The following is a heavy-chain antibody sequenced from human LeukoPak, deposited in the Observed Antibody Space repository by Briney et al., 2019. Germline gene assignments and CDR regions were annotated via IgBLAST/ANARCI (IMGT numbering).Heavy chain of an antibody. CDR2: IYNNDLA. V-gene: IGHV3-53*01. J-gene: IGHJ4*02. CDR3: ARAISNIAVGDY. D-gene: IGHD6-19*01. Sequence: GGSLRLSCAASGFTVSNNFMSWVRQAPGKGLEWVSIIYNNDLAYYADSVQGRFTISRDSSKNTLYLQMDSLRAEDTAVYYCARAISNIAVGDYWGQGTLATVSS. CDR1: GFTVSNNF.